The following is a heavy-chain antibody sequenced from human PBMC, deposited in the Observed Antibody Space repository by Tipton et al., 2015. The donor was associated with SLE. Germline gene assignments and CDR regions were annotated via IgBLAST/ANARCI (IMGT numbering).Heavy chain of an antibody. J-gene: IGHJ4*02. CDR3: ARSSSGYYVDY. CDR1: GFTFSSYA. D-gene: IGHD3-22*01. CDR2: IYYSGST. V-gene: IGHV4-38-2*01. Sequence: LRLSCAASGFTFSSYAMSWVRQAPGKGLEWIGSIYYSGSTYYNPSLKSRVTISVDTSKNQFSLKLSSVTAADTAVYYCARSSSGYYVDYWGQGTLVTVSS.